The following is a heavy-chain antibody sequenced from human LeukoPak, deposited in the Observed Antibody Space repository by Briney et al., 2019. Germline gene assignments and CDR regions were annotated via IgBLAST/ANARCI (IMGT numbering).Heavy chain of an antibody. V-gene: IGHV3-23*01. Sequence: TGGSLRLSCVASGFTFSNYAMTWVRQAPGKGLELVSGIWGADDKTVYGDAVKGRFTISRDNSKNTLYLQMNSLRADDTAVYYCAKGAYDYIEIAYFDYWGQGSLVTVSS. CDR3: AKGAYDYIEIAYFDY. CDR1: GFTFSNYA. D-gene: IGHD5-12*01. J-gene: IGHJ4*02. CDR2: IWGADDKT.